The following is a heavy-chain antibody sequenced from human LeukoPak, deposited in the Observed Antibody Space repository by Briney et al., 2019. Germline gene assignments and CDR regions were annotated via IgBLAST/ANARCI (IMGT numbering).Heavy chain of an antibody. CDR1: GFSVSNYG. CDR2: ISITYSAI. Sequence: GGSLRLSCAASGFSVSNYGVNWVRQAPGKGLEWVSCISITYSAIYYADSVKGRFTVSRDNAKNSVYLQMNSLTVEDTAVYYCARDPTSDRFQYFDFWGQGALVTVSS. J-gene: IGHJ4*02. V-gene: IGHV3-21*06. D-gene: IGHD2-21*02. CDR3: ARDPTSDRFQYFDF.